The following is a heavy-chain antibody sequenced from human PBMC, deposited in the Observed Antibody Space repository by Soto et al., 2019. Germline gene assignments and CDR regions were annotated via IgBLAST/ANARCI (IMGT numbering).Heavy chain of an antibody. J-gene: IGHJ6*02. D-gene: IGHD1-1*01. V-gene: IGHV1-3*01. Sequence: QVQVVQSGAEVKKPGASVKVSCKASGYSFSTYSMHSVRQAPGQGLAWMGWIDGANGNTRYSQKFKDRVPISRYTPASTGDMELSSLRSEGTAVYYCARGKGMEENYYYPGMDVWGPGTTVIVSS. CDR3: ARGKGMEENYYYPGMDV. CDR2: IDGANGNT. CDR1: GYSFSTYS.